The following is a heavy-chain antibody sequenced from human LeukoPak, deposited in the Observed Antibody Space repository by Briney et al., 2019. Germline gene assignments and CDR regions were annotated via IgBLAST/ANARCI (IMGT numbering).Heavy chain of an antibody. CDR1: GFTVSSNY. CDR2: IYSGGST. V-gene: IGHV3-66*02. CDR3: ARVVRSGGGCYSDY. D-gene: IGHD2-15*01. Sequence: PGGSLRLSCAASGFTVSSNYMSWVRQAPGKGLEWVSVIYSGGSTYYADSVKGRFAISRDNSKNTLYLQMNSLRAEDTAVYYCARVVRSGGGCYSDYWGQGTLVTVSS. J-gene: IGHJ4*02.